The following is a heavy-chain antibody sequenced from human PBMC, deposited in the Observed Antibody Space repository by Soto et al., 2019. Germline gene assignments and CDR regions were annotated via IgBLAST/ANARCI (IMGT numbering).Heavy chain of an antibody. V-gene: IGHV3-23*01. Sequence: PGGSLRLSCAASGFTFSSYAMSWVRQAPGKGLEWVSAISGSGGSTYYADSVKGRFTISRDNSKNTLYLQMNSLRAEDTAVYYCAKGVRVGNYYDSSGYYYFDDWGQGTLVTFSS. CDR1: GFTFSSYA. J-gene: IGHJ4*02. D-gene: IGHD3-22*01. CDR3: AKGVRVGNYYDSSGYYYFDD. CDR2: ISGSGGST.